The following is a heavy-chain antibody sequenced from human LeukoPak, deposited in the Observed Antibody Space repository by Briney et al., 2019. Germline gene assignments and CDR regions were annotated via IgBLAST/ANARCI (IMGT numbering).Heavy chain of an antibody. V-gene: IGHV3-23*01. J-gene: IGHJ5*02. Sequence: SGRSLRLSCAASGFTFSSYAMSWVRQAPGKGLEWVSAISGSAGSTYYADSVKGRFTISRDNSKNTLYLHMNSLRSEDTAVYYCALYLWYQPSSGSWFDPWGQGTLVTVSS. D-gene: IGHD2-2*01. CDR3: ALYLWYQPSSGSWFDP. CDR1: GFTFSSYA. CDR2: ISGSAGST.